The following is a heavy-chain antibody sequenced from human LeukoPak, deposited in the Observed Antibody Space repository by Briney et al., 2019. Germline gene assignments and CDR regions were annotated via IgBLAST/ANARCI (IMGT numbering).Heavy chain of an antibody. D-gene: IGHD2-2*01. V-gene: IGHV4-30-4*08. J-gene: IGHJ5*02. CDR3: ARDIVVVPAAIAWFDP. CDR2: IYYSGST. CDR1: GGSISSGDYY. Sequence: SQTLSLTCTVSGGSISSGDYYWSWIRQPPGKGLEWIGYIYYSGSTYYNPSLKSRVTTSVDTSKNQFSLKLSSVTAADTAVYYCARDIVVVPAAIAWFDPWGQGTLVTVSS.